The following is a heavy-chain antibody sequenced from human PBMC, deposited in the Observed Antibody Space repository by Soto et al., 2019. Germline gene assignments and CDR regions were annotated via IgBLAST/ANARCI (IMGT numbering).Heavy chain of an antibody. CDR2: ISWNSGSI. J-gene: IGHJ3*02. CDR3: AKAPLFDIVVVPAPMGIGAFDI. CDR1: GFTFDDYA. V-gene: IGHV3-9*01. Sequence: EVQLVESGGGLVQPGRSLRLSCAASGFTFDDYAMHWVRQAPGKGLEWVSGISWNSGSIGYADSVKGRFTISRDNAKNSLDLQMNSLRAEDTALYYCAKAPLFDIVVVPAPMGIGAFDIWGQGTMVTVSS. D-gene: IGHD2-2*01.